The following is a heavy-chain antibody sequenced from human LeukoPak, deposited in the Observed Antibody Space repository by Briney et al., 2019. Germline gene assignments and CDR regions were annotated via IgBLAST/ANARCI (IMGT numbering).Heavy chain of an antibody. Sequence: SVKVSCKASGGTFSSYAISWVRQAPGQGLEWMGGIIPIFGTANYAQKFQGRVTITADKSTSTAYMELSSLRSEDTALYYCARSGGSGWYFGINSHYYYMDVWGKGTTVTVSS. CDR1: GGTFSSYA. CDR2: IIPIFGTA. J-gene: IGHJ6*03. CDR3: ARSGGSGWYFGINSHYYYMDV. D-gene: IGHD6-19*01. V-gene: IGHV1-69*06.